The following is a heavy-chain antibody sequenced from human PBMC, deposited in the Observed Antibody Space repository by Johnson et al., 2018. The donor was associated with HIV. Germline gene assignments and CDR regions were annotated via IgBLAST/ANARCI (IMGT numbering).Heavy chain of an antibody. J-gene: IGHJ3*02. CDR1: GFTFSSYA. CDR2: ISGSGGST. CDR3: ARDQGLGGTYSYAFDI. V-gene: IGHV3-23*04. D-gene: IGHD1-26*01. Sequence: VQLVESGGGLVQPGGSLRLSCAASGFTFSSYAMSWVRQAPGKGLEWVSAISGSGGSTYYADSVKGRFTISRDNSKNSLYLQMNSLRAEDTALYYCARDQGLGGTYSYAFDIWGQGTMVTVSS.